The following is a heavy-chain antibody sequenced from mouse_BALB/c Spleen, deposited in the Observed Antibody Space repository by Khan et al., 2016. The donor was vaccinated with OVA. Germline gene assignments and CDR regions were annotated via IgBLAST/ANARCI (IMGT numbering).Heavy chain of an antibody. CDR1: GYSFTDYW. CDR2: FYPGNSDT. Sequence: VQLQQSGTVLARPGASVKMSCKASGYSFTDYWMHWVKQRPGQGLEWIGAFYPGNSDTTYNQKFKGKAKLTAVTSASTAYLPLSSLTNEDSSVYYWTRAGYGAFAYWGQGTLVTVSA. J-gene: IGHJ3*01. V-gene: IGHV1-5*01. D-gene: IGHD1-1*01. CDR3: TRAGYGAFAY.